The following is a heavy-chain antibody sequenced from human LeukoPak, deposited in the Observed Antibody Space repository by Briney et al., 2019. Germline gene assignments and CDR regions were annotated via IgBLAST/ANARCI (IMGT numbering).Heavy chain of an antibody. J-gene: IGHJ5*02. D-gene: IGHD6-19*01. CDR1: GYTFTSYG. Sequence: GASVKVSCKASGYTFTSYGISWVRQAPGQGLEWMGWISAYNGNTNYAQKLQGRVTMTTDTSTSTAYMELRSLRSDDTAVYYCARVECWYSSGCPFDPWGQGTLVTVSS. V-gene: IGHV1-18*01. CDR3: ARVECWYSSGCPFDP. CDR2: ISAYNGNT.